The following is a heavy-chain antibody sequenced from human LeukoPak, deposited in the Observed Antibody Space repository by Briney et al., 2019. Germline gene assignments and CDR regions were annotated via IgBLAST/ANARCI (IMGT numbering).Heavy chain of an antibody. Sequence: GGSLRLSCAASGFTFSSYAMHWVRQAPGKGLEWVAVISYDGSNKYYADSVKGRFTISRDISKNTLYLQMNSLRDEDTAVYYCARGYLGTPAAFDYWGQGTLVTVSS. CDR2: ISYDGSNK. D-gene: IGHD7-27*01. CDR3: ARGYLGTPAAFDY. J-gene: IGHJ4*02. CDR1: GFTFSSYA. V-gene: IGHV3-30-3*01.